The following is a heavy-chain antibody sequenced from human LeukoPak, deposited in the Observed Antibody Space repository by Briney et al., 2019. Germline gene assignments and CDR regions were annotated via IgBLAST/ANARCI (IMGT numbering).Heavy chain of an antibody. CDR3: ARDSDFWSGYYYFDY. Sequence: SQTLSLTCTVSGGSISRADYYWSWIRQPPGKGLEWIGYIYYSGSTYYNPSLKSRATISVDASKSQFSLKLSSVTAADTAVYYCARDSDFWSGYYYFDYWGQGTLVTVSS. V-gene: IGHV4-30-4*08. CDR2: IYYSGST. J-gene: IGHJ4*02. D-gene: IGHD3-3*01. CDR1: GGSISRADYY.